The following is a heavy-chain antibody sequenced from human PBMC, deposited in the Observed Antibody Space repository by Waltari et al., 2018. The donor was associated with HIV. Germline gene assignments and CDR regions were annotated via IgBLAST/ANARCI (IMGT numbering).Heavy chain of an antibody. CDR3: ATPLHDSSDYALVY. D-gene: IGHD3-22*01. V-gene: IGHV3-15*01. J-gene: IGHJ4*02. CDR2: IKSKTDGGTA. CDR1: GVSLMNAW. Sequence: EVPLVESGGGLVKPGRSLILSWIAYGVSLMNAWMTWVRQAPGKGLEWVGRIKSKTDGGTADYASPVKGKFTISRDDSKNTLYLHMNSLRTEDTAVYYCATPLHDSSDYALVYWGQGTLVTVSS.